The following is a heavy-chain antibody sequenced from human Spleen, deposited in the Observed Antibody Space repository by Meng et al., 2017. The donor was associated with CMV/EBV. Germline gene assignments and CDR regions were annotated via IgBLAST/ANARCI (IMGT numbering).Heavy chain of an antibody. CDR2: IYDSGST. Sequence: GSLRLSCTVSGGSITNTTYYWGWIRHPPGKGREWIGSIYDSGSTYYNPSLKSRVTISVDTSKNQFSLKVSAVTAADTAVYYCARLPDSSGYYVYYYYGMDVWGQGTTVTVSS. CDR1: GGSITNTTYY. V-gene: IGHV4-39*01. J-gene: IGHJ6*02. D-gene: IGHD3-22*01. CDR3: ARLPDSSGYYVYYYYGMDV.